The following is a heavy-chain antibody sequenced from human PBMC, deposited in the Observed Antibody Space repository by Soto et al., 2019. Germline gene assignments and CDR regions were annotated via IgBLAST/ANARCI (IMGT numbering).Heavy chain of an antibody. CDR2: ISSSGSTI. CDR1: GFTFSSYE. Sequence: HPGGSLRLSCAASGFTFSSYEMNWVRQAPGKGLEWVSYISSSGSTIYYADSVKGRFTISRDNAKNSLYLQMNSLRAEDTAVYYCASHIVVVPAARRWRGLVDVWGQGTTVTVSS. D-gene: IGHD2-2*01. V-gene: IGHV3-48*03. CDR3: ASHIVVVPAARRWRGLVDV. J-gene: IGHJ6*02.